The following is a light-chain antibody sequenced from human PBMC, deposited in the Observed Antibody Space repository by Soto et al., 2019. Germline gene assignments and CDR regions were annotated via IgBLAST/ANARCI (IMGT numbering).Light chain of an antibody. J-gene: IGKJ5*01. Sequence: EIVLTQSPVTLSLSPGERATLSFRASQSVRTYLAWYQVKPGQAPRLIXYDASSRAYGVPARFSGSGSGTDLTLTISSLEPEDFALYYCQQRNSWPPITFGQGTRLEIK. CDR1: QSVRTY. CDR3: QQRNSWPPIT. CDR2: DAS. V-gene: IGKV3-11*01.